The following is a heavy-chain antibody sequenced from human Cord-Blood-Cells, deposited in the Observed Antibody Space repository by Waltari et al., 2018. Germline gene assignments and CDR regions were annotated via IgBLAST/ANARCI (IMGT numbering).Heavy chain of an antibody. J-gene: IGHJ1*01. D-gene: IGHD6-13*01. CDR1: GGSFSGSY. V-gene: IGHV4-34*01. CDR2: INHSGST. CDR3: ATRHGYSSSWYYFQH. Sequence: QVQLQQWGAGLLKPSETLSLTCAVYGGSFSGSYWSWLRQPPGKGLEWIGEINHSGSTNYNPSLKSRVTISVDTSKNQFSLKLSSVTAADTAVYYCATRHGYSSSWYYFQHWGQGTLVTVSS.